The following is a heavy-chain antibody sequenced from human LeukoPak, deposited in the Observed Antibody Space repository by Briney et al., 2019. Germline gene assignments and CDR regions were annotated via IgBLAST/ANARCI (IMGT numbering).Heavy chain of an antibody. CDR3: AKCSTSAYTTGWCNWIDP. V-gene: IGHV3-23*01. J-gene: IGHJ5*02. Sequence: GGSLRLSCVASGFTFTSDAMNWVRQAPGKGLEWVSSTVSRGTTQYADSVKGRFTVSRDTSKNTLYLQMNSLRAGDTAVYYCAKCSTSAYTTGWCNWIDPWGQGTLVTVSS. D-gene: IGHD6-19*01. CDR1: GFTFTSDA. CDR2: TVSRGTT.